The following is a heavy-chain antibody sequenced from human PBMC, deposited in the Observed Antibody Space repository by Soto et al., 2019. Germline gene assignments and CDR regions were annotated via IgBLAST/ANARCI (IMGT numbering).Heavy chain of an antibody. J-gene: IGHJ3*02. Sequence: VQLVESGGVLVKPGGSLRLSCVVSGFTFSRYSMNWVRQAPGKGLEWVSSISSSSSYIYYADSVTGRFTISRANANNAPFLQMNSMRAEDTAVYYCARKYGDYISDAFDICGQGTMVAVSS. CDR3: ARKYGDYISDAFDI. CDR1: GFTFSRYS. CDR2: ISSSSSYI. D-gene: IGHD4-17*01. V-gene: IGHV3-21*01.